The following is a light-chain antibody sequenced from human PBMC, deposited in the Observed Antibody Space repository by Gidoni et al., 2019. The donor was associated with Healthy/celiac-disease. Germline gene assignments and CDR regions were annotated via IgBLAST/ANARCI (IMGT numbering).Light chain of an antibody. CDR2: AAS. CDR1: QSISSY. Sequence: DIQMTQSPSSLSASVGDRVTIHCRASQSISSYLNWYQQKPGKAPKLLIYAASSLQSGVPSRFSGSGSGTDFTLTISSLQPEDFATYYCQQSYSTPRVTFGPXTKVDIK. CDR3: QQSYSTPRVT. J-gene: IGKJ3*01. V-gene: IGKV1-39*01.